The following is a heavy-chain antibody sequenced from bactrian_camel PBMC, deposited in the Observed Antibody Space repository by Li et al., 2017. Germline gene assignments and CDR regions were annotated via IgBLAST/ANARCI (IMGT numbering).Heavy chain of an antibody. CDR1: GFTFRAYA. V-gene: IGHV3S40*01. D-gene: IGHD1*01. CDR2: INADADNT. CDR3: AADYWRRGGCIWARIYLAY. Sequence: VQLVESGGGLVQPGGSLRLSCAASGFTFRAYAMNWVRQGPGKRLEWVSTINADADNTYCADSVKGRFTISHDNPNGTLILQMDSLKPEDTAMYYCAADYWRRGGCIWARIYLAYWGQGTQVTVS. J-gene: IGHJ4*01.